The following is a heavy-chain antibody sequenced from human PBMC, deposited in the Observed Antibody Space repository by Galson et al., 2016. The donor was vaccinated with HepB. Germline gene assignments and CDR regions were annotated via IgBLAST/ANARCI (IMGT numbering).Heavy chain of an antibody. Sequence: ETLSLTCAVYGGSFSGFYWSWIRQPPGKGLEWIGEINDSGSTNYNPSLKSRVSMSVDTSKNQFSLKLNSMTAADTAVYYCARVTREWSSGWFRTYAEYFQYWGQGTQVTVSS. CDR1: GGSFSGFY. CDR3: ARVTREWSSGWFRTYAEYFQY. J-gene: IGHJ1*01. D-gene: IGHD6-19*01. V-gene: IGHV4-34*01. CDR2: INDSGST.